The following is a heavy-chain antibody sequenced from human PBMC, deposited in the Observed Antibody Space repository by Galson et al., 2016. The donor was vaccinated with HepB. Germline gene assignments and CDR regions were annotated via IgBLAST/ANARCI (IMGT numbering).Heavy chain of an antibody. J-gene: IGHJ4*02. D-gene: IGHD3-16*01. Sequence: SLRLSCAASGFTFNNYPIHWVRQAPGKGLEWVAVISYDGSKKYYADSVKGRFTISRDSSQNTVFLQMNSLRTEDTAVYYCARDSAMGEVDYFDFWGQGNLVTVSS. CDR1: GFTFNNYP. CDR3: ARDSAMGEVDYFDF. CDR2: ISYDGSKK. V-gene: IGHV3-30-3*01.